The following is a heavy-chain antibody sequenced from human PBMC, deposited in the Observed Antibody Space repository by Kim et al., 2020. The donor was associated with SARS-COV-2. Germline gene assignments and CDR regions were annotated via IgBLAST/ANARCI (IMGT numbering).Heavy chain of an antibody. D-gene: IGHD1-7*01. J-gene: IGHJ5*02. V-gene: IGHV3-64D*06. CDR3: VTNWYSDH. CDR2: GGST. Sequence: GGSTYYADSVKDRFTISRDNPKNTLDLQMSSLRAEDTAVYYCVTNWYSDHWGQGTLVTVSS.